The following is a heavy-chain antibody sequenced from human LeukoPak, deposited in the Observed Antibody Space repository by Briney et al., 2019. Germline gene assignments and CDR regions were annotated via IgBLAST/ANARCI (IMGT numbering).Heavy chain of an antibody. CDR3: ARDPMMELPFDY. D-gene: IGHD1-26*01. CDR1: GFTFSSYA. V-gene: IGHV3-30-3*01. J-gene: IGHJ4*02. Sequence: GGSLRLSCAASGFTFSSYAMHWVRQAPDKGLEWVAVISYDGSNKYYADSVKGRFTISRDNSKNTLYLQMNSLRAEDTAVYYCARDPMMELPFDYWGQGTLVTVSS. CDR2: ISYDGSNK.